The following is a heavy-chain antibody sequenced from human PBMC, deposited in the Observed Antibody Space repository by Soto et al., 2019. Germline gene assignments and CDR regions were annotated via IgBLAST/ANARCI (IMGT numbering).Heavy chain of an antibody. CDR2: INPNSGGT. J-gene: IGHJ5*02. CDR3: AREESKLGVSLNDYNDNRFDP. Sequence: ASVKVSCKASGYTFTVYYMHWVRQAPGQGLEWMGWINPNSGGTNYAQKFQGWVTMTRDTSISTAYMELSRLRSDDTAVYYCAREESKLGVSLNDYNDNRFDPCGQGTVVTVSS. V-gene: IGHV1-2*04. D-gene: IGHD3-10*01. CDR1: GYTFTVYY.